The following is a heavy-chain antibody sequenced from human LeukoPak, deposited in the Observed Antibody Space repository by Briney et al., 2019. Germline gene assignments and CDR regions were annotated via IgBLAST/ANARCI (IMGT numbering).Heavy chain of an antibody. Sequence: SETLSLTCTVSGGSISTYWWTWIRQPPGKGLEWLGYIHYSGNNNYNPSLKSRLTMSVDTSKNHFSLNLNSVTAADTAVYYCARGYFDWLSFDYWGQGVLVAVSS. CDR2: IHYSGNN. J-gene: IGHJ4*02. V-gene: IGHV4-59*01. CDR3: ARGYFDWLSFDY. CDR1: GGSISTYW. D-gene: IGHD3-9*01.